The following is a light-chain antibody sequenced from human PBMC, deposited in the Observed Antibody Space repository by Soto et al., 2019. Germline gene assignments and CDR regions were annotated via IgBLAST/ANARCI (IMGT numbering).Light chain of an antibody. V-gene: IGKV1-39*01. Sequence: DIQMSQTPSPLSASVGDRVTITCRASQSINSYLNWYQHKPGKAPTLLISGATSLHSGVPSRFSASGYGTDFTLTISSFQPEDFATYYCQQCFCPPWTFGHGTKVDFK. CDR1: QSINSY. CDR3: QQCFCPPWT. J-gene: IGKJ1*01. CDR2: GAT.